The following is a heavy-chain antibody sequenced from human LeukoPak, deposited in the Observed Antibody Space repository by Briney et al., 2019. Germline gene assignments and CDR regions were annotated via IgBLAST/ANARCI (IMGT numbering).Heavy chain of an antibody. CDR1: GGSISSSSYY. CDR2: IYYSGST. D-gene: IGHD5-24*01. V-gene: IGHV4-39*01. Sequence: SETLSLTCTVSGGSISSSSYYWGWIRQPPGKGLERIGSIYYSGSTYYNPSLKSRVTISVDTSKNQFSLKLSSVTAADTAVYYCARPRRDGYNWSLDYWGQGTLVTVSS. CDR3: ARPRRDGYNWSLDY. J-gene: IGHJ4*02.